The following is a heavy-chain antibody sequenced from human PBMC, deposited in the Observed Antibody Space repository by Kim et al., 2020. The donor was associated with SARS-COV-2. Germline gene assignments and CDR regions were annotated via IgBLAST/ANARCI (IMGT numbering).Heavy chain of an antibody. CDR1: GGTFSSYA. Sequence: SVKVSCKASGGTFSSYAISWVRQAPGQGLEWMGGIIPIFGTANYAQKFQGRVTITADESTNTAYMELSSLRSEDTAVYYCARAPEGYCSGGSCRYWYFDLWGRGTLVTVSS. CDR2: IIPIFGTA. CDR3: ARAPEGYCSGGSCRYWYFDL. V-gene: IGHV1-69*13. D-gene: IGHD2-15*01. J-gene: IGHJ2*01.